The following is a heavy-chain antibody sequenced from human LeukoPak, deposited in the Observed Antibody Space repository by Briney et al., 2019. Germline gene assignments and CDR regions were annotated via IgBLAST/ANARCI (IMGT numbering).Heavy chain of an antibody. J-gene: IGHJ6*03. CDR3: ARRVTTKRLRYYYYYMDV. CDR2: INHSGST. D-gene: IGHD4-17*01. CDR1: GGSFSGYY. Sequence: SETLSLTCAVYGGSFSGYYWSWIRQPPGKGLEWIGEINHSGSTNYNPSLKSRVTISVDTSKNQFSLKLSSVTAADTAVYYCARRVTTKRLRYYYYYMDVWGKGTTVTISS. V-gene: IGHV4-34*01.